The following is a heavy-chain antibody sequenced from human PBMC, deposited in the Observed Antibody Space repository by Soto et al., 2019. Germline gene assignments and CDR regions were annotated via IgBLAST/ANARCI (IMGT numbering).Heavy chain of an antibody. CDR2: VNPSGGHT. Sequence: QVQLMQSGAEVKKPGASVKVSCKASGDTFTDYYIHWVRQAPGQGLEWMGTVNPSGGHTTYAQHFLGKVSMTRKTSTNTLYRELTSMTSDDTAIYYCARGGHVVVVTAALDYWGQGTLVTVSS. CDR3: ARGGHVVVVTAALDY. CDR1: GDTFTDYY. J-gene: IGHJ4*02. D-gene: IGHD2-21*02. V-gene: IGHV1-46*01.